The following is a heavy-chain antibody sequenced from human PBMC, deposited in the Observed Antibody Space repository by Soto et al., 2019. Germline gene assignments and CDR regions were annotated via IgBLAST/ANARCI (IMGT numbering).Heavy chain of an antibody. V-gene: IGHV3-30-3*01. Sequence: GGSLRLSCAASGFIFSAYAMHWVRQAPGKGLEWVAVISHDGSKTYYAASVKGRFTISRVNSNNTLYLQINSLRPEDTAVYFCVRDTYYYGSGNYYNFVYWGQGALVTVS. J-gene: IGHJ4*02. D-gene: IGHD3-10*01. CDR2: ISHDGSKT. CDR3: VRDTYYYGSGNYYNFVY. CDR1: GFIFSAYA.